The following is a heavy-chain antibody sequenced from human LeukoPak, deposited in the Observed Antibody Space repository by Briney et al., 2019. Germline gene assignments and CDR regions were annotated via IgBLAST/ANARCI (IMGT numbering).Heavy chain of an antibody. V-gene: IGHV3-21*01. J-gene: IGHJ4*02. CDR3: ARDHTMVRGVQPPFDY. Sequence: SGGSLRLSCAASGFTVSSNYMSWVRQAPGKGLEWVSSISSSSSYIYYADSVKGRFTISRDNAKNSLYLQMNSLRAEDTAVYYCARDHTMVRGVQPPFDYWGQGTLVTVSS. D-gene: IGHD3-10*01. CDR1: GFTVSSNY. CDR2: ISSSSSYI.